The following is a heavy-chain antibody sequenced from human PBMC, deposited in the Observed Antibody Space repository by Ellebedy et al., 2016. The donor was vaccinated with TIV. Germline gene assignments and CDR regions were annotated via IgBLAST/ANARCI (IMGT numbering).Heavy chain of an antibody. Sequence: MPSETLSLTCAVSGGSINSSSYYWAWIRQPPGKRLEWIGNFYYRGTIYYNPSLRSRVTISIDTAKNQFSLNLTSVTATDTAVYFCARRGGWSGSFDHWGQGSLVTVSS. CDR1: GGSINSSSYY. CDR3: ARRGGWSGSFDH. D-gene: IGHD6-19*01. CDR2: FYYRGTI. J-gene: IGHJ4*02. V-gene: IGHV4-39*01.